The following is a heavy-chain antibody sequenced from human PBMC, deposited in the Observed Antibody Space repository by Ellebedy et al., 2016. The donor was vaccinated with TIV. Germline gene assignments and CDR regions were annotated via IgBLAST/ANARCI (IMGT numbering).Heavy chain of an antibody. CDR3: AREVTYCSGGSCPPLGY. D-gene: IGHD2-15*01. J-gene: IGHJ4*02. CDR1: GYTFTGYY. CDR2: INPNSGGT. V-gene: IGHV1-2*02. Sequence: ASVKVSXKASGYTFTGYYMHWVRRAPGQGLEWMGWINPNSGGTNYAQKFQGRVTMTRDTSISTAYMELSRLRSDDTAVYYCAREVTYCSGGSCPPLGYWGQGTLVTVSS.